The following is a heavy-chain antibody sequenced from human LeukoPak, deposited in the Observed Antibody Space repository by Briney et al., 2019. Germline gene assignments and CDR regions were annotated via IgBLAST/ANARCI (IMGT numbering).Heavy chain of an antibody. CDR1: GGSINTYY. J-gene: IGHJ5*02. V-gene: IGHV4-59*01. CDR3: ARLQQLPRGGWFDP. CDR2: IYYSGTTIYYSGNT. D-gene: IGHD6-13*01. Sequence: SETLSLTCTVSGGSINTYYWSWIRQPPGKGLEWIGYIYYSGTTIYYSGNTNYNPSLKSRVTISVDTSKSQLSLKLSSVTAADTAVYYCARLQQLPRGGWFDPWGQGTLVTVSS.